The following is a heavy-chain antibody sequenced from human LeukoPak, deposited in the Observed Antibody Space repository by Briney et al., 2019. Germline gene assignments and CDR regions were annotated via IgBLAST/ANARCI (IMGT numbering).Heavy chain of an antibody. Sequence: GGSLRLSCAGSGFTLRSYWMSWVRQAPGRGLEWVANIKEDGSEKYYVDSVKGRFTIPRDNANNSLYLQMNTLRAEDTAVYYCARDRFCITTNCYSDYWGQGTLVTVSS. J-gene: IGHJ4*02. D-gene: IGHD2-2*01. V-gene: IGHV3-7*05. CDR3: ARDRFCITTNCYSDY. CDR2: IKEDGSEK. CDR1: GFTLRSYW.